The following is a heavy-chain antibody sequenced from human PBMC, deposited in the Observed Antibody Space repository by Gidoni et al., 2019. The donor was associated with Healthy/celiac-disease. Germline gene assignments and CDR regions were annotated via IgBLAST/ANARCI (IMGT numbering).Heavy chain of an antibody. J-gene: IGHJ4*02. CDR3: AKALKRNYYDSSGCY. V-gene: IGHV3-23*01. Sequence: ELQLLESGGGLVQPGGSLRLSCAASGFTFSSYAMRWVRQAPGKGLEWVSAISGSGGSTYYADSVKGRFTISRDNSKNTLYLQMNSLRAEDTAVYYCAKALKRNYYDSSGCYWGQGTLVTVSS. CDR1: GFTFSSYA. CDR2: ISGSGGST. D-gene: IGHD3-22*01.